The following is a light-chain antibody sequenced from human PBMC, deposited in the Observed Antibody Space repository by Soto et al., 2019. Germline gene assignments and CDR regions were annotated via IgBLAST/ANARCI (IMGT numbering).Light chain of an antibody. V-gene: IGKV1-5*03. CDR3: KQYNSYSRT. CDR2: MAS. J-gene: IGKJ1*01. CDR1: QSISSS. Sequence: DIQMTQSPSTLSASVGDRVTITCRASQSISSSLAWYQQKSGKAPKLLIYMASSLESGVQSRFSGSGSGTEFTLTISSLQPDDFATYYCKQYNSYSRTFGQGTKVDIK.